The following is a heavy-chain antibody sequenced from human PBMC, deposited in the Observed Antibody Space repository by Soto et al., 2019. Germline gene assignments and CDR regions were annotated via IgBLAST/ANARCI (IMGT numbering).Heavy chain of an antibody. V-gene: IGHV5-51*01. CDR1: GYSFTTYW. CDR3: ARHLVGATRGNFDY. D-gene: IGHD1-26*01. Sequence: EVQLVQSGAEVKKPGESLKISCKGSGYSFTTYWIGWVRQMPGKGLEWMGIIYPYDSETRYSPSFQGQVTISADKSISAAYMQWSSLKASDTAMYYCARHLVGATRGNFDYWGQGTLVTVSS. J-gene: IGHJ4*02. CDR2: IYPYDSET.